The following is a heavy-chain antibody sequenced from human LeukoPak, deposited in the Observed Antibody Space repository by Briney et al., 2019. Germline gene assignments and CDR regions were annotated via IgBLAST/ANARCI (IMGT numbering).Heavy chain of an antibody. CDR1: GFTFSSYA. CDR3: ARGRYDSSGYYYGRTFYFDY. J-gene: IGHJ4*02. CDR2: ISYDGSNK. Sequence: GGSLRLSCAASGFTFSSYAMHWVRQAPGKGLEWVAVISYDGSNKYYADSVKGRFTISRDNSKNTLYLQMNSLRAEDTAVYYCARGRYDSSGYYYGRTFYFDYWGQGTLVTVSS. D-gene: IGHD3-22*01. V-gene: IGHV3-30-3*01.